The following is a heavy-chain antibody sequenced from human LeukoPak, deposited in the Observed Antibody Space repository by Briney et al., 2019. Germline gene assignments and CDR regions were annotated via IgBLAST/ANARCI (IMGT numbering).Heavy chain of an antibody. Sequence: GGSLRLSCVASGFTFTSYDFNWVRQAPGKGLEWVSYISNGGGTISHADSVKGRFTISRDNAKNSVFLQMNTLRAEDTAIYYCARDRRVGATWSVGAFDIWGQGTTVTVSS. CDR2: ISNGGGTI. J-gene: IGHJ3*02. CDR1: GFTFTSYD. CDR3: ARDRRVGATWSVGAFDI. D-gene: IGHD1-26*01. V-gene: IGHV3-48*03.